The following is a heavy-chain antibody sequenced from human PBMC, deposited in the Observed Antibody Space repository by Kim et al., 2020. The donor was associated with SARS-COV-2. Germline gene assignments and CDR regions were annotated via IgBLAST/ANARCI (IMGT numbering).Heavy chain of an antibody. V-gene: IGHV1-18*01. CDR3: ARDRTGQNSDWFDP. D-gene: IGHD4-17*01. J-gene: IGHJ5*02. Sequence: AQKLQGRVTMTTDTSTSTAYMELRSLRSDDTAVYYCARDRTGQNSDWFDPWGQGTLVTVSS.